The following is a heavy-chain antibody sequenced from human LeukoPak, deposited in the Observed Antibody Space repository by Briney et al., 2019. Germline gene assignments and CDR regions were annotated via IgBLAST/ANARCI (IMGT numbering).Heavy chain of an antibody. V-gene: IGHV4-38-2*01. Sequence: SETLSLTCAVSGYSISSGYYWGWIRQPPGKGLEWIGEINHSGSTNYNPSLKSRVTISVDTSKNQFSLKLSSVTAADTAVYYCARVHVVVPAAMFYYYYYYMDVWGKGTTVTVSS. CDR2: INHSGST. CDR1: GYSISSGYY. D-gene: IGHD2-2*01. J-gene: IGHJ6*03. CDR3: ARVHVVVPAAMFYYYYYYMDV.